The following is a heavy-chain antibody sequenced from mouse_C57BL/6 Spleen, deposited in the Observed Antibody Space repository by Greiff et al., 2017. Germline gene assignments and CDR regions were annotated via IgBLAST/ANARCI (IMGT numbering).Heavy chain of an antibody. D-gene: IGHD2-4*01. V-gene: IGHV1-39*01. Sequence: LVESGPELVKPGASVKISCKASGYSFTDYNMNWVKQSNGKSLEWIGVINPNYGTTSYNQKFKGKATLTVDQSSSTAYMQLNSLTSEDSAVYYCARSGDYVSGYYFDYWGQGTTLTVSS. CDR2: INPNYGTT. CDR1: GYSFTDYN. J-gene: IGHJ2*01. CDR3: ARSGDYVSGYYFDY.